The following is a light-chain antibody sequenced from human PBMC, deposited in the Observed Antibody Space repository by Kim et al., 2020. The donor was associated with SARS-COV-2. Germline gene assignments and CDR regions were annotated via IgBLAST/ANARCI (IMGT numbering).Light chain of an antibody. CDR3: ATWDDSLRACV. V-gene: IGLV1-47*01. CDR1: PNKIGSNS. CDR2: RNN. Sequence: GQGVTISFSGSPNKIGSNSVSWYQQLPGTAPKLLIYRNNQRPSGVPDRFSGSRSGTSASLAISGLRSEDEGDFYCATWDDSLRACVFGGGTQLTVL. J-gene: IGLJ3*02.